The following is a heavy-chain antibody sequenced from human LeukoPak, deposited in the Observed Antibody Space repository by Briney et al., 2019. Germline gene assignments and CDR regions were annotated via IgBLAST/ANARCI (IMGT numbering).Heavy chain of an antibody. CDR2: IYYSGST. V-gene: IGHV4-61*01. Sequence: SETLSLTCTVSGGSVSSGSYYWSWIRQPPGKGLEWIGYIYYSGSTNYNPSLKSRVTISVDTSKNQFSLKLSSVTAADTAVYYCARDSAPNGDPYYYYYYGMDVWGQGTTVTVSS. CDR3: ARDSAPNGDPYYYYYYGMDV. D-gene: IGHD4-17*01. J-gene: IGHJ6*02. CDR1: GGSVSSGSYY.